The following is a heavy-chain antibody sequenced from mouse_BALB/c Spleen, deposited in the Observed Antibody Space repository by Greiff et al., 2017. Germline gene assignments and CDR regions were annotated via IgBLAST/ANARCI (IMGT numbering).Heavy chain of an antibody. CDR3: ARDDYDYAMDY. CDR1: GFTFSSFG. D-gene: IGHD2-4*01. J-gene: IGHJ4*01. CDR2: ISSGSSTI. V-gene: IGHV5-17*02. Sequence: EVKLVESGGGLVQPGGSRTLSCAASGFTFSSFGMHWVRQAPEKGLEWVAYISSGSSTIYYADTVKGRFTISRDNPKNTLFRQMTSLRSEDTAMYYCARDDYDYAMDYWGQGTSVTVSS.